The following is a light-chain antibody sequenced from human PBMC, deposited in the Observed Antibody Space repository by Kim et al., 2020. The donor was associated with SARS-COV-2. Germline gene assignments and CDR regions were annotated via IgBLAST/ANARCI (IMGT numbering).Light chain of an antibody. J-gene: IGKJ1*01. CDR1: QSVRSSY. CDR3: QQYGTSTWT. CDR2: GAS. V-gene: IGKV3-20*01. Sequence: EIVLTQSPGTLSLSPGKRATLSCRASQSVRSSYLAWYQQKPGQAPRLVIYGASSRATGIPDKFSGSGSGTDFTLTISWLEPEDFAVYYCQQYGTSTWTFGQGTKVDIK.